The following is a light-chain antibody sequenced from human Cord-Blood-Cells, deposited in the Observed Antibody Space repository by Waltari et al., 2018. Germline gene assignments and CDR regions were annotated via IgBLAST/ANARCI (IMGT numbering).Light chain of an antibody. CDR2: GSS. CDR3: QQYGSSPWT. Sequence: EIVLTQSPGTMSLSPGARATLSCRASQSVSSSYLAWYQQKPGQAPRLLIYGSSSRATGIPDRFSVSWSGTDFTLTISRLEPEDFAVYYCQQYGSSPWTFGQGTKVEIK. CDR1: QSVSSSY. V-gene: IGKV3-20*01. J-gene: IGKJ1*01.